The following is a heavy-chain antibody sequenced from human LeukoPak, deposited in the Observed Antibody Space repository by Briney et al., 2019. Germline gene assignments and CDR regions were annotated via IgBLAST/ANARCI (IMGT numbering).Heavy chain of an antibody. D-gene: IGHD3-3*01. V-gene: IGHV3-20*04. CDR2: INWNGGST. CDR1: GFIFDNYG. Sequence: GASLRLSCAASGFIFDNYGMSWVRQAPGQGLEWVAGINWNGGSTGYADSVKGRFTISRDNAKNSLYLQMNSLRAEDTALYYCARGVGTTYDFWSGYYDLFGAFDIWGQGTMVTVSS. J-gene: IGHJ3*02. CDR3: ARGVGTTYDFWSGYYDLFGAFDI.